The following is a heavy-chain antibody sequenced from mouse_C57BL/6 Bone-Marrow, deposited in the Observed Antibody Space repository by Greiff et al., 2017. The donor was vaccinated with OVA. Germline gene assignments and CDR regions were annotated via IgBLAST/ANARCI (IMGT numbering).Heavy chain of an antibody. Sequence: VQLQQPGAELVMPGASVKLSCKASGYTFTSYWMHWVKQRPGQGLEWIGEIDPSDSYTNYNQKFKGKSTLTVDKSSSTAYMQLSSLTSEDSAGYYWARKTSSGYVTDYWGQGTSVTVSS. CDR2: IDPSDSYT. V-gene: IGHV1-69*01. CDR1: GYTFTSYW. J-gene: IGHJ4*01. D-gene: IGHD3-2*02. CDR3: ARKTSSGYVTDY.